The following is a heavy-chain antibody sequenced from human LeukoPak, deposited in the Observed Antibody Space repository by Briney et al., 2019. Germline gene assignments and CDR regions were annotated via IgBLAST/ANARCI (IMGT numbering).Heavy chain of an antibody. D-gene: IGHD4-11*01. CDR2: IYTSGST. CDR1: GGSISSYY. CDR3: ARRGYSNYIPRGWFDP. Sequence: SETLSLTCTVSGGSISSYYWSWIRQPAGKGLEWIGRIYTSGSTNYNPSLKSRVTMSVDTSRNQFSLKLTSVTAADTAVFYCARRGYSNYIPRGWFDPWGQGTLVTVSS. J-gene: IGHJ5*02. V-gene: IGHV4-4*07.